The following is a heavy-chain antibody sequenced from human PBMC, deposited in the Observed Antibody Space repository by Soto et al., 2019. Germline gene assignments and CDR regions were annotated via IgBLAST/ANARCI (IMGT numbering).Heavy chain of an antibody. V-gene: IGHV4-31*03. J-gene: IGHJ4*02. Sequence: SETLSLTCTVSGGSISSGGYYWSWIRQHPGKGLEWIGYIYYSGSTYYNPSLKSRVTISVDTSKNQFSLKLSSVTAADTAVYYCATGRDYYDSSGYFDYWGQGTLVTVSS. CDR3: ATGRDYYDSSGYFDY. D-gene: IGHD3-22*01. CDR2: IYYSGST. CDR1: GGSISSGGYY.